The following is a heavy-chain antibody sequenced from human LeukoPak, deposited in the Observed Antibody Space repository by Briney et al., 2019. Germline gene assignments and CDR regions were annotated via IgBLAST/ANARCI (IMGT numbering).Heavy chain of an antibody. CDR1: GGTFSSYA. V-gene: IGHV1-69*13. CDR3: ARDHSSGLYYFDY. D-gene: IGHD6-19*01. Sequence: ASVKVSCKASGGTFSSYAISWVRQAPGQGLEWMGGIIPIFGTANYAQKLQGRATITADESTSTAYMELSSLRSEDTAVYYCARDHSSGLYYFDYWGQGTLVTVSS. CDR2: IIPIFGTA. J-gene: IGHJ4*02.